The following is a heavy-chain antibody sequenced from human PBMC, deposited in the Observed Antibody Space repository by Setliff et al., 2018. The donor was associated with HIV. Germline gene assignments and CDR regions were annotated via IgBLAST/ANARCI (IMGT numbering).Heavy chain of an antibody. V-gene: IGHV1-18*01. Sequence: ASVKVSCKASGYTFSTYGISWVRQAPGQGLEWMGWISAYNGNTNYAQKLQGGVTVTTDTSTSTAYMELSSLTSEDTAVYWCASGKGVGGVIITGGLDVWGKGTTVTSPQ. J-gene: IGHJ6*04. CDR2: ISAYNGNT. D-gene: IGHD3-10*01. CDR1: GYTFSTYG. CDR3: ASGKGVGGVIITGGLDV.